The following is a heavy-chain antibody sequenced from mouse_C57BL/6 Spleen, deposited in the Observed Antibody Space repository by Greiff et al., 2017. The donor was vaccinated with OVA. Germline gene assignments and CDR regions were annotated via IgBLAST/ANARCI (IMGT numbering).Heavy chain of an antibody. Sequence: VKLQQPGAELVRPGSSVQLSCKASGYTFTSYWMAWVKQRPGQGLELIGNIYPSDSETHYNQKFKHKATLTVDKSSSTGYMQPSSLTSEDSAVYYCARCYYSNDGYFDVWGTGTTVTVSS. J-gene: IGHJ1*03. D-gene: IGHD2-5*01. CDR1: GYTFTSYW. CDR2: IYPSDSET. CDR3: ARCYYSNDGYFDV. V-gene: IGHV1-61*01.